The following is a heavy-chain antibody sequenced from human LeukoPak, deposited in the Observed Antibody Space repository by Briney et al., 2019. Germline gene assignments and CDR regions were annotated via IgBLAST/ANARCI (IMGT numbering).Heavy chain of an antibody. V-gene: IGHV3-23*01. CDR3: AKTDVDYDILTVSYFDY. J-gene: IGHJ4*02. D-gene: IGHD3-9*01. Sequence: GGSLRLSCAASGFTFSSYAMSWVRQAPGKGLEWVSAISSSGGSTYYADSVKGRFTISRDNSKNTLYLQMNILRAEDTAVYYCAKTDVDYDILTVSYFDYWGQGTLVTVSS. CDR1: GFTFSSYA. CDR2: ISSSGGST.